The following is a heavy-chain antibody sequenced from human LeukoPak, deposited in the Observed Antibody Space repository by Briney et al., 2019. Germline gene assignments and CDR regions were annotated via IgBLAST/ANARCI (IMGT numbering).Heavy chain of an antibody. V-gene: IGHV1-46*01. CDR2: INPSGGST. J-gene: IGHJ4*02. Sequence: ASVKVSCKASGYTFTSYYMHWVRQAPGQGLEWMGIINPSGGSTSYAQKFQGRVTTTRDMSTSTVYMELSSLRSEDTAVYYCARDHKAGSSGYDYHFDYWGQGTLVTVSS. CDR1: GYTFTSYY. D-gene: IGHD5-12*01. CDR3: ARDHKAGSSGYDYHFDY.